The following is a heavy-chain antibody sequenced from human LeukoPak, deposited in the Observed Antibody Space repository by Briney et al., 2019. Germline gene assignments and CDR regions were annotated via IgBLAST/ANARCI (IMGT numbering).Heavy chain of an antibody. CDR1: GGSFSGHY. D-gene: IGHD4-23*01. CDR2: INHSGST. CDR3: ARGLPTVG. J-gene: IGHJ4*02. Sequence: SETLSLTCAVYGGSFSGHYWSWIRQPPGKGLEWIGEINHSGSTNYNPSLKSRVTISVDTSKNQFSVKLSSVTAADTAVYYCARGLPTVGWGQGTLVTVSS. V-gene: IGHV4-34*01.